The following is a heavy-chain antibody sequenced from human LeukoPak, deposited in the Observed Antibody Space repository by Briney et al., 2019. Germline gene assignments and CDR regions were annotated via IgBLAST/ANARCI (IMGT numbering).Heavy chain of an antibody. V-gene: IGHV3-23*01. J-gene: IGHJ5*02. CDR3: AKDSRRCSGGSCYSAGIGVNWFDP. CDR1: GFTFGTYA. CDR2: IIGNAATT. D-gene: IGHD2-15*01. Sequence: GGSLRLSCTASGFTFGTYAMNWVRQPPGKGLQWVALIIGNAATTAYADSVKGRFTISRDNSKNTLYLQMNSLRVEDTAVYYCAKDSRRCSGGSCYSAGIGVNWFDPWGQGTLVTVSS.